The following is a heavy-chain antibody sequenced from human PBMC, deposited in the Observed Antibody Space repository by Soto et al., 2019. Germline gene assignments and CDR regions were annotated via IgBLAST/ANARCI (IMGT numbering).Heavy chain of an antibody. CDR1: GASVSSTYW. Sequence: SETPSLTCAVSGASVSSTYWWSWVCQPPGKGPEWIGEINHRGSANYNPSLKSRVTISVDISKSQFSLRLTSVTAADTAVYYCARYNAASGTYYFDYWGQGALVTVS. V-gene: IGHV4-4*02. J-gene: IGHJ4*02. CDR3: ARYNAASGTYYFDY. CDR2: INHRGSA. D-gene: IGHD6-13*01.